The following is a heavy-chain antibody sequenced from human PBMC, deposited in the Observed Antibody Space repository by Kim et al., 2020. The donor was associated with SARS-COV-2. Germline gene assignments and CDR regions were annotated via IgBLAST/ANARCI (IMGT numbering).Heavy chain of an antibody. J-gene: IGHJ4*02. CDR1: GFTVSSNY. CDR3: AITTYYYGSGSGYFEH. Sequence: GGSLRLSCAASGFTVSSNYMSWVRQAPGKGLEWVSVIYSGGSTYYADSVKGRFTISRHTSNNTLYLQMNSLRPEDTAVYHCAITTYYYGSGSGYFEHWGQGALVTVSS. D-gene: IGHD3-10*01. CDR2: IYSGGST. V-gene: IGHV3-53*04.